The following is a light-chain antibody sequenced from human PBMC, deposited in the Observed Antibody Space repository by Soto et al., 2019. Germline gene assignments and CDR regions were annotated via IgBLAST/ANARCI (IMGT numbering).Light chain of an antibody. V-gene: IGKV1-5*03. Sequence: DIQMTQSPPSQSASVGDRVTITSRASQSIDIWLAWYQQKPGKAPKVMIYKASTLQSEVPSRFSGSGSGTDFILTISSVQADDFVIYCWQQYNSYSWTFGQGTKVDIK. CDR3: QQYNSYSWT. CDR2: KAS. J-gene: IGKJ1*01. CDR1: QSIDIW.